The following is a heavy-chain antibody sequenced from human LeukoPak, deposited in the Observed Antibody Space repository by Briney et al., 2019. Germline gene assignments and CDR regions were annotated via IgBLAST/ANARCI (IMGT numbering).Heavy chain of an antibody. J-gene: IGHJ3*02. Sequence: ASVKVSCKASGGTFSNYAISWVRQAPGQGLEWMGGIIPIFDTANYAQKFRGRVTITWDTSASTAYMELSSLRSEDTAVYYCARGGYSLAFDIWGQGTMVTVSS. CDR2: IIPIFDTA. V-gene: IGHV1-69*06. D-gene: IGHD5-18*01. CDR3: ARGGYSLAFDI. CDR1: GGTFSNYA.